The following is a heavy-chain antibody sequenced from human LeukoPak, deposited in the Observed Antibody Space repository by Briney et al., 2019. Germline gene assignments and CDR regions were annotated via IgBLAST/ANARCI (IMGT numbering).Heavy chain of an antibody. D-gene: IGHD1-26*01. CDR3: ARDQSGIYISDY. V-gene: IGHV4-59*01. J-gene: IGHJ4*02. CDR1: GDSISSYY. Sequence: SETLSLTCTVFGDSISSYYWSWIRQPPGKGLEWIGSNSGITSYNPSLKSRVIISVHTSKNQFSLKLSSVTAADAAVYYCARDQSGIYISDYWGQGTLVTVSS. CDR2: NSGIT.